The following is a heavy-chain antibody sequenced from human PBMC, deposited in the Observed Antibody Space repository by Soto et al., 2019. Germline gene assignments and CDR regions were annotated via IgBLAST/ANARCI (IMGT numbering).Heavy chain of an antibody. V-gene: IGHV3-33*01. CDR2: IWYDGSNQ. CDR1: GFTFSTYG. Sequence: GGSLRLSCAPSGFTFSTYGMHWVRQAPGKGLEWVAVIWYDGSNQYYADSVKGRFTISRDNSKNMLYLQMNSLRAEDTAVYYCARDLGAFNYGSAYFDYWGEGTPVTVSS. CDR3: ARDLGAFNYGSAYFDY. D-gene: IGHD3-10*01. J-gene: IGHJ4*02.